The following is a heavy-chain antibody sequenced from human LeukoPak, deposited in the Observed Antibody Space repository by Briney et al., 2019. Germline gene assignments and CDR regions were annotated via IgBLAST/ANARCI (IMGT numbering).Heavy chain of an antibody. J-gene: IGHJ4*02. D-gene: IGHD3-16*02. CDR1: GFTVSSNY. Sequence: GGSLRLSCAASGFTVSSNYMSWVRQAPGKGLEWVSVIYSGGSTYYADSVKGRLTISRDNSKNTLYLQMNSLRAEDTAVYYCARADYDYVWGSYRPRPFDYWGQGTLVTVSS. V-gene: IGHV3-53*01. CDR2: IYSGGST. CDR3: ARADYDYVWGSYRPRPFDY.